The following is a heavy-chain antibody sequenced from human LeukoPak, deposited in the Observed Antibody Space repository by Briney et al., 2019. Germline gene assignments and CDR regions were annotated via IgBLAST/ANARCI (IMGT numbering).Heavy chain of an antibody. Sequence: PSQTLSLTCAVSGGSISSGGYSWSWIRQPPGKGLEWIGYIYYSGSTYYNPSLKSRVTMSVDTSKNQFSLKLSSVTAVDTAVYYCARGVLYYFDYWGQGTLVTVSS. J-gene: IGHJ4*02. CDR3: ARGVLYYFDY. V-gene: IGHV4-30-2*01. CDR2: IYYSGST. CDR1: GGSISSGGYS.